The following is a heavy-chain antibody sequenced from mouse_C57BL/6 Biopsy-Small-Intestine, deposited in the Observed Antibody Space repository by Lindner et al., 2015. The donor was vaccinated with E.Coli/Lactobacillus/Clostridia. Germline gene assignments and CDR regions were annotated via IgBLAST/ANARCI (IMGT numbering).Heavy chain of an antibody. D-gene: IGHD1-1*01. CDR2: INPRTGGT. V-gene: IGHV1-42*01. CDR1: GYSFTGYY. Sequence: VQLQESGPELVKPGASVKISCKASGYSFTGYYMHWLKQSHEKTLEWIGEINPRTGGTTHKQKFKAKATLTVDKSSSTAYMQLKSLTSEDSAVYFCASVIYYEGSYLWYFDVWGGGTTVTVSS. CDR3: ASVIYYEGSYLWYFDV. J-gene: IGHJ1*01.